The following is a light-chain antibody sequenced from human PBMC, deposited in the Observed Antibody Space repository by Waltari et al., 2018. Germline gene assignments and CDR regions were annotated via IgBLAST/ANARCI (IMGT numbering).Light chain of an antibody. V-gene: IGLV2-11*01. CDR3: CSYAGSYTLYV. J-gene: IGLJ1*01. Sequence: QSALTQPRSVSGSPGQSVTISCPGTSSYVGGYDFVSWYQLHPGKAPKLMIYDVSKRPSGVPDRFSGSKSGNTASLTISGLQAEDETDYYCCSYAGSYTLYVFGTGTRVTVL. CDR1: SSYVGGYDF. CDR2: DVS.